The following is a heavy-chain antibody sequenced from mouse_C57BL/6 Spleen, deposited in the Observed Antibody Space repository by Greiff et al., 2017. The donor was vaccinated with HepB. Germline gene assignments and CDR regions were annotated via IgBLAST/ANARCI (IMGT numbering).Heavy chain of an antibody. CDR2: ISDGGSYT. CDR3: ARDTPYDGYWYFDV. J-gene: IGHJ1*03. CDR1: GFTFSSYA. Sequence: EVQRVESGGGLVKPGGSLKLSCAASGFTFSSYAMSWVRQTPEKRLEWVATISDGGSYTYYPDNVKGRFTISRDNAKNNLYLQMSHLKSEDTAMYYCARDTPYDGYWYFDVWGTGTTVTVSS. V-gene: IGHV5-4*01. D-gene: IGHD2-3*01.